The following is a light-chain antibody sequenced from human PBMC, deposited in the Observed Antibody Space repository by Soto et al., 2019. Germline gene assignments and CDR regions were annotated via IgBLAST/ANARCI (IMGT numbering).Light chain of an antibody. J-gene: IGLJ3*02. CDR3: SSYAGSSTLV. Sequence: QSVLTQPASVSGSRGQSITISCTGTSSDVGSYNYVSWYQQHPGKAPELIIYDVSPRPSTFSNRFSGSKSGNTASLTISGLQTDDEADYYCSSYAGSSTLVFGGGTKVTVL. CDR2: DVS. CDR1: SSDVGSYNY. V-gene: IGLV2-14*01.